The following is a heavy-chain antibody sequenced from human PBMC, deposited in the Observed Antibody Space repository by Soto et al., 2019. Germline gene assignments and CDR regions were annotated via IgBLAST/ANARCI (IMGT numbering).Heavy chain of an antibody. J-gene: IGHJ3*02. D-gene: IGHD3-22*01. CDR3: AKDPVTVVGYDAFDI. V-gene: IGHV3-23*01. CDR1: GFTLSSYA. Sequence: EVQLLESGGGLVQPGGSLRLSCAASGFTLSSYAMSWVRQAPGKGLEWVSGISGSGGSTYYADSVKGRFTISRDNSKTTPYLQMNSLRAEDTAVYYCAKDPVTVVGYDAFDIWGQGTMVTVSS. CDR2: ISGSGGST.